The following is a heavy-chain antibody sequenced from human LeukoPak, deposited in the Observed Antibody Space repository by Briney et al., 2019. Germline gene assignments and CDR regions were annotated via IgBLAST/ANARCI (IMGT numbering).Heavy chain of an antibody. D-gene: IGHD6-13*01. CDR3: AEDPRTAAAYYFDY. CDR1: GFTFSSYA. V-gene: IGHV3-30*18. Sequence: GRSLRLSCVASGFTFSSYAMHWVRQAPGKGLEWVAVISRDGRDKHHADSVKGRFTISRDNSKNTLYLQMDSLRAEDTAVYFCAEDPRTAAAYYFDYWGQGILVTVSS. CDR2: ISRDGRDK. J-gene: IGHJ4*02.